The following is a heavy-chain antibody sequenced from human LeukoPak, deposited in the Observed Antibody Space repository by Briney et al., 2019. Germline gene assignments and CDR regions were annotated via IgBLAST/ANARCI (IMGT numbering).Heavy chain of an antibody. J-gene: IGHJ3*02. CDR3: AGWELLRLDAFDI. CDR1: GYSFTSYW. V-gene: IGHV5-51*01. D-gene: IGHD1-26*01. Sequence: GKSLKISCKGSGYSFTSYWIAWVRQMPGKGLEWMGIIYPGDSDTRYSPSFQGQVTISADKSISTAYLQWSSLKASDTAMYYCAGWELLRLDAFDIWGQVTMVTVSS. CDR2: IYPGDSDT.